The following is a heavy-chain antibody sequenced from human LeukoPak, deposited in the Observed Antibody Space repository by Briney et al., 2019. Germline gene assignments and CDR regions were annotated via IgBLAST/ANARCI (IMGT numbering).Heavy chain of an antibody. D-gene: IGHD3-10*02. J-gene: IGHJ4*02. Sequence: SETLSLTCAVYGGSFSGYYWSWIRQPPGKGLEWIGYIYYSGSTNYNPSLKSRVTISVDTSKNQFSLKLSSVTAADTAVYYCATTQAGYFRHWGQGTLVTVSS. CDR2: IYYSGST. CDR1: GGSFSGYY. V-gene: IGHV4-59*08. CDR3: ATTQAGYFRH.